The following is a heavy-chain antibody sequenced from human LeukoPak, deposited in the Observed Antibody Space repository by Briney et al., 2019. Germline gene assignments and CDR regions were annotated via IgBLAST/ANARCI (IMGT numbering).Heavy chain of an antibody. CDR1: GFTFSSYG. CDR3: ANRPDIVVAPAAMLVDY. Sequence: GRSLRLSCAASGFTFSSYGMHWVRQAPGKGLEWVAVIWYDGSNKYYADSVKGRFTISRDNSKNTLYLQMNSLRAEDTAVYYCANRPDIVVAPAAMLVDYWGQGTLVTVSS. V-gene: IGHV3-33*06. J-gene: IGHJ4*02. D-gene: IGHD2-2*01. CDR2: IWYDGSNK.